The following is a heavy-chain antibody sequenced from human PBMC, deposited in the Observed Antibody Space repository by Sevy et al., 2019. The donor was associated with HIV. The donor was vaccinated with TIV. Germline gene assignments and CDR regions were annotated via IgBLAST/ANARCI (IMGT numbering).Heavy chain of an antibody. CDR1: GFTFNNAW. Sequence: WGSLRLSCVVSGFTFNNAWMNWVRQAPGTGLQWIGLIKSKIDGETTDYAAPLKGRFTISRDDSKNTLYLQMNSLKIEDTAVYHCATAPGYYDSAPFDYWGPGTLVTVSS. CDR3: ATAPGYYDSAPFDY. CDR2: IKSKIDGETT. V-gene: IGHV3-15*01. J-gene: IGHJ4*02. D-gene: IGHD3-22*01.